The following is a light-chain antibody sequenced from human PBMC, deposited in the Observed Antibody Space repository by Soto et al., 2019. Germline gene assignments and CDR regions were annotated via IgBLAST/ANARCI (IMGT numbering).Light chain of an antibody. CDR1: QSVSSY. CDR2: DAS. V-gene: IGKV3-11*01. J-gene: IGKJ4*01. CDR3: QQRSNWPLT. Sequence: EIVLTQSPGTLSLSPGERATLSCRASQSVSSYLGWYQQKPGQAPRLLIYDASNRATGIPARFSGSGSGTDFTLTISSLEPEDFAFYYCQQRSNWPLTFGGGTKVEIK.